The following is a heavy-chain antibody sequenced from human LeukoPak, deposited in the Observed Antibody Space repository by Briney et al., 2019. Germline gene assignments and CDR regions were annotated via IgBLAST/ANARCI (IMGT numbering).Heavy chain of an antibody. CDR1: GGSFSGYY. CDR2: INHSGST. J-gene: IGHJ5*02. V-gene: IGHV4-34*01. CDR3: ASGGYSSSWSQSAKGWFDP. D-gene: IGHD6-13*01. Sequence: PSETLSLTCAVYGGSFSGYYWSWIRQPPGKGLEWIGEINHSGSTNYNPSLKSRVTISVDTSKNQFSLKLSSVTAADTAVYYCASGGYSSSWSQSAKGWFDPWGQGTLVTVSS.